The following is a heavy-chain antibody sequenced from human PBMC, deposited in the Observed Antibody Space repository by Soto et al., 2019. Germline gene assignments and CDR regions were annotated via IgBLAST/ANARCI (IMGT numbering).Heavy chain of an antibody. CDR3: AKEGSITIFGVVEYYYYYMDV. V-gene: IGHV3-30*18. Sequence: QVQLVESGGGVVQPGRSLRLSCAASGFTFSSYGMHWVRQAPGKGLEWVAVISYDGSNKYYADSVKGRFTISRDNSKNKLYLQMNSLRAEDTAVYYCAKEGSITIFGVVEYYYYYMDVWGKGTTVTVSS. D-gene: IGHD3-3*01. CDR1: GFTFSSYG. J-gene: IGHJ6*03. CDR2: ISYDGSNK.